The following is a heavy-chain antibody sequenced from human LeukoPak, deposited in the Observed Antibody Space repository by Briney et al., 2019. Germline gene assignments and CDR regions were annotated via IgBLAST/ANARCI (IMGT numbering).Heavy chain of an antibody. CDR1: GFTFSSYW. V-gene: IGHV3-7*01. Sequence: GGSLRLSCAASGFTFSSYWMSWVRQAPGKGLEWVANIKQDGSEKYYVDSVKGRFTISRDNAKNSLYLQMNSLRAEDTAVYYCARVRSSDDILTGYRLGPVAFDIWGQGTMVTVSS. J-gene: IGHJ3*02. CDR3: ARVRSSDDILTGYRLGPVAFDI. D-gene: IGHD3-9*01. CDR2: IKQDGSEK.